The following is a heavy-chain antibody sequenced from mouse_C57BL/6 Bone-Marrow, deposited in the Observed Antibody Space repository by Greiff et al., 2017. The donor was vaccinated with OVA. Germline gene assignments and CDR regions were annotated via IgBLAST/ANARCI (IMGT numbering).Heavy chain of an antibody. Sequence: EVQVVESGGGLVQPGESLTLSCESNEYEFPSHDMSWVRKTPEKRLELVAAINSDGGSTYYPATMERRFIISRDNTKKTLYLQMSSLRSEDTALYYCARGSYYSNYVADWGQGTLVTVSA. CDR3: ARGSYYSNYVAD. V-gene: IGHV5-2*01. D-gene: IGHD2-5*01. CDR2: INSDGGST. CDR1: EYEFPSHD. J-gene: IGHJ3*01.